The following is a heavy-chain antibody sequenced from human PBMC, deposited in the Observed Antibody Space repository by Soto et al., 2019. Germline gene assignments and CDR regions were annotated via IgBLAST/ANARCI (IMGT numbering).Heavy chain of an antibody. CDR2: ISYDGSNK. CDR3: AKEYLRYFAWLLTGYHFDY. Sequence: RGGSLRRSCAASGVTFSSDSMHWVRQAPGKGLEWVAVISYDGSNKYYADSVKGRFTISRDNSKNTLYLQMNSLRAEDTAVYYCAKEYLRYFAWLLTGYHFDYWGQGTLVTVSS. D-gene: IGHD3-9*01. V-gene: IGHV3-30*18. J-gene: IGHJ4*02. CDR1: GVTFSSDS.